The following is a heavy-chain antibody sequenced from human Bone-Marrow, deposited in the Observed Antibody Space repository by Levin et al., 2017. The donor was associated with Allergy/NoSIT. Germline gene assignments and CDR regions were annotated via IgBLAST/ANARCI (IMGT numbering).Heavy chain of an antibody. V-gene: IGHV1-69*04. D-gene: IGHD2-2*01. CDR3: QREEICSSTSCFYFDY. J-gene: IGHJ4*02. CDR2: INPMLGVT. Sequence: KISCQSSGGTFNSYTVNWVRQAPGQGVGWRGRINPMLGVTAYAQNFQGRLTLTADTSTDTAYMEMDSLNSRDTAIYYCQREEICSSTSCFYFDYWGQGTLLTVSS. CDR1: GGTFNSYT.